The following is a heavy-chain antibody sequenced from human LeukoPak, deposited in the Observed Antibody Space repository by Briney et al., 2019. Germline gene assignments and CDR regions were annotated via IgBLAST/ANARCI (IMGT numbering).Heavy chain of an antibody. CDR2: INWNGGST. D-gene: IGHD3-16*01. CDR1: GFTFDDYG. V-gene: IGHV3-20*04. Sequence: GGSLRLSCAASGFTFDDYGMSLVRQAPGKGLEWVSGINWNGGSTGYADSVKGRFTISRDNAKNSLYLQMNSLRAEDTAVYYCARDLSSRLADVWGQGTTVTVSS. CDR3: ARDLSSRLADV. J-gene: IGHJ6*02.